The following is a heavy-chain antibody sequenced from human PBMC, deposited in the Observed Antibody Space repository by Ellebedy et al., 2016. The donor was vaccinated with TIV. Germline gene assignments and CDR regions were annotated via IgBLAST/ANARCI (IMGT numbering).Heavy chain of an antibody. J-gene: IGHJ4*02. CDR2: ISSSSSTI. CDR3: ARDAPDSGSSYYFDY. V-gene: IGHV3-48*01. Sequence: GESLKISXAASGFTFSSYWMSWVRQAPGKGLEWVSSISSSSSTIYYADSVKGRFTISRDNAKNSLYLQMNSLRAEDTAVYYCARDAPDSGSSYYFDYWGQGTLVTVSS. D-gene: IGHD1-26*01. CDR1: GFTFSSYW.